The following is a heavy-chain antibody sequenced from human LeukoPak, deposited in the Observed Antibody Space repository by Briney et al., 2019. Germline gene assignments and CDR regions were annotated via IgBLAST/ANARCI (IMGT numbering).Heavy chain of an antibody. V-gene: IGHV4-30-4*01. CDR3: ARDSSGYYFDY. D-gene: IGHD3-22*01. Sequence: PSQTLSLTCTVSGGSISSGDYYWSWIRQPPGKGLEWIGYIYYSGSTYYNPSLKSRVTISVDTSMNQFSLKLSSVTAADTAVYYCARDSSGYYFDYWGQGTLVTVSS. CDR2: IYYSGST. J-gene: IGHJ4*02. CDR1: GGSISSGDYY.